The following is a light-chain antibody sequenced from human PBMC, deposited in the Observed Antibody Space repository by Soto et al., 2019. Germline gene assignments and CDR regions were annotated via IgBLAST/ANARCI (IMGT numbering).Light chain of an antibody. CDR1: QSVSSNY. CDR3: QQYGSSPLT. J-gene: IGKJ4*01. V-gene: IGKV3-20*01. CDR2: RAS. Sequence: EIVLTQSPGTLSLSPGDRATLSCRASQSVSSNYLAWYQQKPGQPPKVLIYRASIRATGIPDRFTGSGSGTDFTLTISRLEPEDFAVYYCQQYGSSPLTFGGGTKVEIK.